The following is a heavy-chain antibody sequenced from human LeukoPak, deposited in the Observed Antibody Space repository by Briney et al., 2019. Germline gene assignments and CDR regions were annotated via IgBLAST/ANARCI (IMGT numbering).Heavy chain of an antibody. D-gene: IGHD3-10*01. Sequence: PSETLSLTCTVSGGSISSSSYYWGWIRQPPGRGLEWIGSIYYSGSTYYNPSLKSRVTISVDTSKNQFSLKLSSVTAADTAVYYCARGVYAIEKGYGSGSCYPGWFDPWGQGTLVTVSS. J-gene: IGHJ5*02. CDR2: IYYSGST. CDR1: GGSISSSSYY. CDR3: ARGVYAIEKGYGSGSCYPGWFDP. V-gene: IGHV4-39*07.